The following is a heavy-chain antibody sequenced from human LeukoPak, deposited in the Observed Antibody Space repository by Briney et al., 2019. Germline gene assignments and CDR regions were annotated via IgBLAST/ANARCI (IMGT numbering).Heavy chain of an antibody. CDR3: ARDYDSSGYYWS. V-gene: IGHV4-59*01. CDR1: GGSISTYY. CDR2: VYYSGTN. Sequence: SETLSLTCTVSGGSISTYYWTWVRQPPGKGLEWIGYVYYSGTNNYNPSLERRVIISIDTSKNQFSLKLNSVTAADTAVYYCARDYDSSGYYWSWGQGTLVTVSS. D-gene: IGHD3-22*01. J-gene: IGHJ4*02.